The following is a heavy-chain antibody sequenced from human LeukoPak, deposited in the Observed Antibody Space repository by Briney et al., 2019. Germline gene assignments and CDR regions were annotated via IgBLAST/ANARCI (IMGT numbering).Heavy chain of an antibody. V-gene: IGHV4-4*07. D-gene: IGHD6-6*01. CDR2: IYNSGTT. CDR1: GGSISSYY. J-gene: IGHJ4*02. Sequence: NPSETLSLTCIVSGGSISSYYWSWIRQPAGKGLEWIGRIYNSGTTNYNPSLRSRVSMSLDTSKNQFSLKLSSVTAADTAVYYCASTIEYSNSLRDYWGQGTLVTVSS. CDR3: ASTIEYSNSLRDY.